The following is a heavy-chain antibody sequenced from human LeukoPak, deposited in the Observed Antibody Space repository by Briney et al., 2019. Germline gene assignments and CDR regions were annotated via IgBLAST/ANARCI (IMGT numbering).Heavy chain of an antibody. D-gene: IGHD6-19*01. Sequence: GGSLRLSCAASGFAFSNYAMHWVRQAPGKGLEWVAVISYDGSNKYYADSVKGRFTISRDNSKNTLYLQMNSLRAEDTAVYYCAKVRAVAEYYYYYYGMDVWGQGTTVTVSS. J-gene: IGHJ6*02. CDR2: ISYDGSNK. CDR3: AKVRAVAEYYYYYYGMDV. V-gene: IGHV3-30*18. CDR1: GFAFSNYA.